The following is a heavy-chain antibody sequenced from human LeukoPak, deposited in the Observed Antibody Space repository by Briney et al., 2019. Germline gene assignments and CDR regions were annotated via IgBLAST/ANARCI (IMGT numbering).Heavy chain of an antibody. V-gene: IGHV4-39*07. CDR2: IYYSGST. CDR1: GGSISSSSYY. D-gene: IGHD3-10*01. CDR3: ARGHLSVITIIRGWSWFDP. Sequence: PSETLSLTCTVSGGSISSSSYYWGWIRQPPGKGLEWIGSIYYSGSTYYNPSLKSRVTISVDTSKNQFSLKLNSVTAADTAVYYCARGHLSVITIIRGWSWFDPWGQGTLVTVSS. J-gene: IGHJ5*02.